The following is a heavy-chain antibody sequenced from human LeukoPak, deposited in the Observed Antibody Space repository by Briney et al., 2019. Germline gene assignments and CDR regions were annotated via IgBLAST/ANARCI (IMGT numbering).Heavy chain of an antibody. D-gene: IGHD2-15*01. J-gene: IGHJ4*02. V-gene: IGHV1-18*01. CDR1: GYTFTSYG. Sequence: ASVKVSCKASGYTFTSYGISWVRQAPGQGLEWMAWISAYNGNTNYAQKLQGRVTMTTDTSTSTAYMELRSLRSDDAAVYYCARDRYCSGGSCWDYWGQGTLVTVSS. CDR3: ARDRYCSGGSCWDY. CDR2: ISAYNGNT.